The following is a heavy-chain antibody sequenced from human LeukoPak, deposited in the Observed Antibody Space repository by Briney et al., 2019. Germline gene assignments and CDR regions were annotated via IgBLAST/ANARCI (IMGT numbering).Heavy chain of an antibody. CDR1: GYTFTSYG. CDR3: AREGSGNYSLKAFDI. CDR2: ISAYNGNT. J-gene: IGHJ3*02. V-gene: IGHV1-18*01. D-gene: IGHD1-26*01. Sequence: EASVTVSCTASGYTFTSYGISWVRQAPGQGLEWMGWISAYNGNTNYAQKLQGRVTMTTDTSTSTAYMELRSLRSDDTAVYYCAREGSGNYSLKAFDIWGQGTMVTVSS.